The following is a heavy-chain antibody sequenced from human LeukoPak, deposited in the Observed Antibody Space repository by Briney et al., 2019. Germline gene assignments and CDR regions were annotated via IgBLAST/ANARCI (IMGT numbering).Heavy chain of an antibody. CDR3: ASYTVTTPFDY. V-gene: IGHV3-53*01. CDR2: IYSGGST. D-gene: IGHD4-17*01. J-gene: IGHJ4*02. CDR1: GFTVSSNY. Sequence: GGSLRLSCAASGFTVSSNYMSWVRQAPGKGLEWVSVIYSGGSTYYADSVKGRFTISRDNSKNTLYLQMNSLRAEDTAVYYCASYTVTTPFDYWGQGTLVTVSS.